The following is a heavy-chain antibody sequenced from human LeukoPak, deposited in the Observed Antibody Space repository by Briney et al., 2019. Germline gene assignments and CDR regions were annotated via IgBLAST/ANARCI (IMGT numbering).Heavy chain of an antibody. CDR2: IYPGDSDT. D-gene: IGHD3-22*01. J-gene: IGHJ4*02. CDR3: ARQPREYYYDSSGYGPIDY. CDR1: GYSFTSYW. V-gene: IGHV5-51*01. Sequence: GESLKISCQGSGYSFTSYWIGWVRQMPGKGLEWMGIIYPGDSDTRYSPSFQGQVTISADKSISTAYLQWSSLKASDTAMYYCARQPREYYYDSSGYGPIDYWGQGTLVTVSS.